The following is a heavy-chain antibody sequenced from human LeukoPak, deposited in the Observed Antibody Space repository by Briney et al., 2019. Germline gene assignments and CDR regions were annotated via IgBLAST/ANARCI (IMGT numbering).Heavy chain of an antibody. CDR3: ARTTMVRGTYYMDV. CDR2: IYHSGST. V-gene: IGHV4-59*01. CDR1: GGSISNYY. Sequence: PSETLSLTCTVSGGSISNYYWSWIRQPPGKGLEWIGYIYHSGSTNYNPSLKSRVTISVDTSKNQFSPKLSSVTAADTAVYYCARTTMVRGTYYMDVWGKGTTVTISS. J-gene: IGHJ6*03. D-gene: IGHD3-10*01.